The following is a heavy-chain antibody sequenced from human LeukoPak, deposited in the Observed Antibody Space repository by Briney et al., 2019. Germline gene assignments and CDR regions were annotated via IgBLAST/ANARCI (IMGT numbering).Heavy chain of an antibody. CDR2: LIPVFGTT. V-gene: IGHV1-69*05. CDR3: ARGKSGYDYGLDH. Sequence: VASVKVSCKASGGTFSSHAISWVRQAPGQGLEWVVGLIPVFGTTNYAEKFQGRVTITTDESTRTSYMELGSLKSDDTAVYYCARGKSGYDYGLDHWGQGILVTVSA. D-gene: IGHD5-12*01. CDR1: GGTFSSHA. J-gene: IGHJ4*02.